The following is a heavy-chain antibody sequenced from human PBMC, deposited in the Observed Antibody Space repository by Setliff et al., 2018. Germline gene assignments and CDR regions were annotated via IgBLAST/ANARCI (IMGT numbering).Heavy chain of an antibody. V-gene: IGHV4-59*01. CDR3: ARASYYYDSSGYYGAGAFDI. Sequence: PSETLSLTCTVSGGSISSYYWSWIRQPPGKGLEWIGYIYYSGGTNYNPSLKSRVTISVDTSKNQFSLKLSSVTAADTAVYYCARASYYYDSSGYYGAGAFDIWGQGTMVTVSS. D-gene: IGHD3-22*01. CDR1: GGSISSYY. J-gene: IGHJ3*02. CDR2: IYYSGGT.